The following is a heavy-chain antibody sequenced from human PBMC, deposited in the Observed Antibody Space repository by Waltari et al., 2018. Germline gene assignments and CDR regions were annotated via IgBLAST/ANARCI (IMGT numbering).Heavy chain of an antibody. Sequence: QVQLQESGPGLVKPSETLSLTCAVSGGSVSGTRYYWNWIRQPPGKGLEWIGYVHNSASTNYNPSLNSRVTISGDASKNHFSLKLTSVNAADTAVDYCARDPIFSSSSGGFDYWGQGTLVTVSS. CDR1: GGSVSGTRYY. CDR3: ARDPIFSSSSGGFDY. D-gene: IGHD6-6*01. CDR2: VHNSAST. J-gene: IGHJ4*02. V-gene: IGHV4-61*03.